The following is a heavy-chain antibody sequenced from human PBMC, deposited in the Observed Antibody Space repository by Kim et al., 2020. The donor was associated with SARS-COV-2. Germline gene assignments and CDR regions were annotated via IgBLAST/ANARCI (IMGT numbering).Heavy chain of an antibody. CDR1: GGTFSSYA. CDR3: ARGSIDILTGYYHNIHLD. CDR2: IIPILGIA. D-gene: IGHD3-9*01. V-gene: IGHV1-69*04. Sequence: SVKVSCKASGGTFSSYAISWVRQAPGQGLEWMGRIIPILGIANYAQKFQGGVTSTADKSTSTAYMELSSLRYEDTAVYYCARGSIDILTGYYHNIHLDWGQGALVTVSS. J-gene: IGHJ4*02.